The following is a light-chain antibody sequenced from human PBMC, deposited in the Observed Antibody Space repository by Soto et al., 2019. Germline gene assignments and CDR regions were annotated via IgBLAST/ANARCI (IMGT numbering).Light chain of an antibody. J-gene: IGKJ1*01. CDR1: QSLSSS. V-gene: IGKV3-15*01. Sequence: EIVLTQSPDTLSLSPGESPTLSSRASQSLSSSFLAWYQQKPGQAPRLIIYGASTRATGIPVRFSGSASGTEFTLTISSLQSEDFTVYYCQQYNKWPLTFGQGTKVEIK. CDR3: QQYNKWPLT. CDR2: GAS.